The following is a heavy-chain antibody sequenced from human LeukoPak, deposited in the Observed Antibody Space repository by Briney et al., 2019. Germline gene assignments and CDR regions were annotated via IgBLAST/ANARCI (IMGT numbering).Heavy chain of an antibody. CDR1: GYRYSDYW. CDR2: IYGGDSET. Sequence: GESLKISGKGSGYRYSDYWIGWVRQMPGKGLEWMGIIYGGDSETRYSPSLQGQVTISADKSINTAYLQWSSLKASDTAMYYCARTTTYSSGWYGAYWGQGTLVTVSS. V-gene: IGHV5-51*01. J-gene: IGHJ4*02. CDR3: ARTTTYSSGWYGAY. D-gene: IGHD6-19*01.